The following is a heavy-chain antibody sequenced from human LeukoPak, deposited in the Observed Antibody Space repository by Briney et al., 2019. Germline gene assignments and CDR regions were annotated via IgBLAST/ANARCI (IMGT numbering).Heavy chain of an antibody. D-gene: IGHD2-15*01. CDR2: IYSGGST. CDR1: GFTVSSNY. CDR3: AREKVVVVAANYYYYGMDV. V-gene: IGHV3-53*01. J-gene: IGHJ6*02. Sequence: GGSLRLSCAASGFTVSSNYMSWVRQAPGKGLEWVSVIYSGGSTYYADSVKGRFTISRDNSKNTLYLQMNSLRAEDTAVYYCAREKVVVVAANYYYYGMDVWAKGPRSPSP.